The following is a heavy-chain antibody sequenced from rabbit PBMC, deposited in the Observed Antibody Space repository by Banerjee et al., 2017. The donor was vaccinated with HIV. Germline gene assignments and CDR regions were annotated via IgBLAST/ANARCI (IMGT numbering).Heavy chain of an antibody. CDR3: ARGFAYTYSYAGYGYATYPFDP. V-gene: IGHV1S40*01. CDR2: IYAGSSGST. Sequence: QSLEESGGDLVKPGASLTLTCTASGFSFSSSYYMCWVRQAPGKGLEWIGCIYAGSSGSTYYASWAKGRFTISKTSSTTVTLQMTSLTAADTATYFCARGFAYTYSYAGYGYATYPFDPWGQGTLVTVS. CDR1: GFSFSSSYY. J-gene: IGHJ2*01. D-gene: IGHD6-1*01.